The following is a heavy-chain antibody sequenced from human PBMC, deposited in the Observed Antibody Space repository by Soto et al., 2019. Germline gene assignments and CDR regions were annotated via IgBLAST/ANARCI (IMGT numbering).Heavy chain of an antibody. D-gene: IGHD3-22*01. Sequence: ASVKVSCKASGGTFSSYAISWVRQAPGQGLEWMGGIIPIFGTANYAQKYQGRVTITADESTSTAYMKLSSLRSEDTAVYYCARRRSYYDSSGYLNYYYYGMDVWGQGTTVTVS. CDR1: GGTFSSYA. CDR2: IIPIFGTA. J-gene: IGHJ6*02. V-gene: IGHV1-69*13. CDR3: ARRRSYYDSSGYLNYYYYGMDV.